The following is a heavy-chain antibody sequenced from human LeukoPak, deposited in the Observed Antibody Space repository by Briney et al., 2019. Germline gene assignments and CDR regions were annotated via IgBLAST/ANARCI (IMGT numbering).Heavy chain of an antibody. CDR2: MNPNSGNT. J-gene: IGHJ5*02. V-gene: IGHV1-8*03. D-gene: IGHD2-15*01. Sequence: ASVKVSCKASGYTFTSYDINWVRQATGQGLEWMGWMNPNSGNTGYAQKFQGRVTITADESTSTAYMELSSLRSEDTAVYYCARDPYCSGGSCNNCFDPWGQGTLVTVSS. CDR1: GYTFTSYD. CDR3: ARDPYCSGGSCNNCFDP.